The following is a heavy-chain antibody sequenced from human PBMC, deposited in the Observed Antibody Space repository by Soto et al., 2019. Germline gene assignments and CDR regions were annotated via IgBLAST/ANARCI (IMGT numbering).Heavy chain of an antibody. Sequence: SETLSLTCTVSGGSISSGGYYWSWIRQHPGKGLEWIGYIYYSGSTYYNPSLKSRVTISVDTSKNQFSLKLSSVTAADTAVYYCAATYCGGDCYLINWFAPWGQGTLVTVSS. CDR3: AATYCGGDCYLINWFAP. CDR1: GGSISSGGYY. CDR2: IYYSGST. D-gene: IGHD2-21*01. V-gene: IGHV4-31*03. J-gene: IGHJ5*02.